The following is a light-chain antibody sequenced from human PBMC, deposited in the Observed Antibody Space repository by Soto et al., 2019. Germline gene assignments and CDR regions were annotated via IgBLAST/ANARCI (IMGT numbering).Light chain of an antibody. CDR3: QQYHNWPPYT. Sequence: EIVMTQSPATLSVSPGERASLSCRASQSVSSNLAWYQQRPGQAPRLLIYGASNRATGIPARFSGSGSGTECTLTISSLQSEDFAIYYCQQYHNWPPYTFGQGTKLEIK. V-gene: IGKV3-15*01. CDR2: GAS. CDR1: QSVSSN. J-gene: IGKJ2*01.